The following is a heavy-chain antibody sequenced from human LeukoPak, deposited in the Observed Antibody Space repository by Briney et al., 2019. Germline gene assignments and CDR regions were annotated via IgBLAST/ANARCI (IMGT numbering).Heavy chain of an antibody. J-gene: IGHJ4*02. D-gene: IGHD3-10*01. CDR2: IYYSGST. CDR3: ARTTYYYGSGSSRTFDY. V-gene: IGHV4-59*01. Sequence: SETLSPTCTVSGGSISTYYGNWIRQPPGKGLEWIGYIYYSGSTNYNPSLKSRVTISVDTSKNRFSLKLSSVTAADTAVYYCARTTYYYGSGSSRTFDYWGQGTLVTVSS. CDR1: GGSISTYY.